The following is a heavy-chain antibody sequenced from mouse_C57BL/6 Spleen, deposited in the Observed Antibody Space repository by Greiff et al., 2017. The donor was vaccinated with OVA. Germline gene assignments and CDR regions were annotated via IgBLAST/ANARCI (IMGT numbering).Heavy chain of an antibody. D-gene: IGHD2-5*01. CDR1: GFNIKDYY. CDR3: ARWYYSNYGFDY. J-gene: IGHJ2*01. Sequence: DVQLQESGAELVKPGASVKLSCTASGFNIKDYYMHWVKQRTEQGLEWIGRIDPEDGETKSAPKFQGKATITADTSSNTAYLQLSSLTSEDTAVYYCARWYYSNYGFDYWGQGTTLTVSS. V-gene: IGHV14-2*01. CDR2: IDPEDGET.